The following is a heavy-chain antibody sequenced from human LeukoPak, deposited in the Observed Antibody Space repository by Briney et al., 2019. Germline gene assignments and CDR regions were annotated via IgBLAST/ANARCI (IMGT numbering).Heavy chain of an antibody. Sequence: ASVKVSCKASGGTFSSYAISWVRQAPGQGLEWMGGIIPIFGTAKYAQKFQGRVTITADESTSTAYMELSSLRSEDTAVYYCASSGWYDNWFDPWGQGTLVTVSS. D-gene: IGHD6-19*01. V-gene: IGHV1-69*13. CDR2: IIPIFGTA. CDR1: GGTFSSYA. J-gene: IGHJ5*02. CDR3: ASSGWYDNWFDP.